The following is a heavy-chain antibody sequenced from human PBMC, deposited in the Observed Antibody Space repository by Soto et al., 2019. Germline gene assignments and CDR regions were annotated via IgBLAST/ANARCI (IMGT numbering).Heavy chain of an antibody. Sequence: PGGSLRLSCAASGFTFSSYTMSWVRQAPGKGLEWVSAITGSGGSTYYADSVKGRFSISRDNSKNTLYLQMNSLRAEDTAVYFCAKGITIQSGGMDVWGQGTTVTVSS. CDR3: AKGITIQSGGMDV. V-gene: IGHV3-23*01. D-gene: IGHD3-3*01. CDR1: GFTFSSYT. CDR2: ITGSGGST. J-gene: IGHJ6*02.